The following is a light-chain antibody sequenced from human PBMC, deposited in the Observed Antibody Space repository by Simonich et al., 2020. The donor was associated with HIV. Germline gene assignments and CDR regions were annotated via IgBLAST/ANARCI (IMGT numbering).Light chain of an antibody. Sequence: DIVMTQSPDSLAVSLGERATINCKSTQSVVSRSNNKNYLAWYQQKPGQPPKLLIYWASTRESGVPDRLSGSGSGTDFTLTISSLQAEDVAVYFCQQCHTHPHTFGQGTKVEIK. V-gene: IGKV4-1*01. CDR3: QQCHTHPHT. CDR2: WAS. CDR1: QSVVSRSNNKNY. J-gene: IGKJ2*01.